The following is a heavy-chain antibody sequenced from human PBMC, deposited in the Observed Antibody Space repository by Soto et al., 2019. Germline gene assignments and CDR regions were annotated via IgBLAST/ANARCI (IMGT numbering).Heavy chain of an antibody. CDR3: ARVSSVNDFWSGYYMDYLDY. D-gene: IGHD3-3*01. Sequence: LRLSCAASGFTFSSYWMSWVRQAPGKGLEWVANIKQDGSEKYYVDSVKGRFTISRDNAKNSLYLQMNSLRAEDTAVYYCARVSSVNDFWSGYYMDYLDYWGQGTLVTVSS. V-gene: IGHV3-7*01. CDR2: IKQDGSEK. CDR1: GFTFSSYW. J-gene: IGHJ4*02.